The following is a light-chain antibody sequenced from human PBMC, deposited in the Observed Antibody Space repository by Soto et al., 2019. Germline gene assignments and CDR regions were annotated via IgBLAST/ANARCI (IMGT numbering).Light chain of an antibody. CDR1: SSDVGGYNY. CDR3: SSYTSSSTVI. CDR2: DVR. Sequence: QSALTQPAAVSGSPGQSITISCTGTSSDVGGYNYISWYQQHPGKAPKFIIYDVRNRPAGVSNRFSGHRSGHTASLIISGHQAEDEADYYCSSYTSSSTVIFGGGTKLTVL. V-gene: IGLV2-14*01. J-gene: IGLJ2*01.